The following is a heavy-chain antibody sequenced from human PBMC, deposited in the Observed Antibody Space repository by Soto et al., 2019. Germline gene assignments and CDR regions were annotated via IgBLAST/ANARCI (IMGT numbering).Heavy chain of an antibody. J-gene: IGHJ5*02. CDR2: ISSSSSTI. CDR3: AREGGWINWFDP. D-gene: IGHD6-19*01. V-gene: IGHV3-48*02. CDR1: GFTFSSYS. Sequence: EVQLVESGGGLVQPGGSLRLSCAASGFTFSSYSMNWVRQAPGKWLEWVSYISSSSSTIYYAASVKGRVTTSRDNAKKFLYLQMSSLRDEDTAVYYCAREGGWINWFDPWGQGTLVTVSS.